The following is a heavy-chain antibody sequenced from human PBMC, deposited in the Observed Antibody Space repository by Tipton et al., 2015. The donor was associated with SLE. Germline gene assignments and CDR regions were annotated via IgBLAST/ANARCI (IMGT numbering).Heavy chain of an antibody. CDR3: AITLDYDFWSGYSA. D-gene: IGHD3-3*01. CDR2: INWNGGST. Sequence: GSLRLSCAASGFTFDDHGMSWVRQAPGKGLEWVSGINWNGGSTGYADSVKGRITISRDNAKNSLYLQMNSLRAEDTALYYCAITLDYDFWSGYSAWGQGTMVTVSS. CDR1: GFTFDDHG. V-gene: IGHV3-20*04. J-gene: IGHJ3*01.